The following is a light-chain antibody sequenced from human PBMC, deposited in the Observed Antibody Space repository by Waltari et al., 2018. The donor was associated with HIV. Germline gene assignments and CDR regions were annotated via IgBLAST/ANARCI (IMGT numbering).Light chain of an antibody. CDR3: SSYTSSISYV. Sequence: QSALTQPASVYGSPGQSRTISCTGTRSDVGGYNYVSWYQQHPGKAPKLMIYEVSNRPSGVSIRFSGSKSGNTASLTISGLQAEDEADYYCSSYTSSISYVFGTGTKVTVL. CDR1: RSDVGGYNY. J-gene: IGLJ1*01. CDR2: EVS. V-gene: IGLV2-14*01.